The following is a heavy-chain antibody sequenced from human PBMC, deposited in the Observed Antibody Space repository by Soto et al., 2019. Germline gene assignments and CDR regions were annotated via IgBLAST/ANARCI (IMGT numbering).Heavy chain of an antibody. CDR2: INHSGST. CDR1: GGSFSGYY. CDR3: ARDKITGLFDY. Sequence: QVQLQQWGAGLLKPSETLSLTCAVYGGSFSGYYWTWIRQPPGTGLEWIGEINHSGSTNYNPSLKSRVTIPVDTSKNQCSLKLTSVTAADTAVYYCARDKITGLFDYWGQGTLVNVSS. D-gene: IGHD2-8*02. J-gene: IGHJ4*02. V-gene: IGHV4-34*01.